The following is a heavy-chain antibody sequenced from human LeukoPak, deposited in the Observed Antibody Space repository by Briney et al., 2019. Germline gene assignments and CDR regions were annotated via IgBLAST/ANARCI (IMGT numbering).Heavy chain of an antibody. CDR1: GGSISSYY. D-gene: IGHD2-15*01. CDR3: AREGLGYCSGGSCYSGSNWFDP. Sequence: KASETLSLTCTVSGGSISSYYWSWIRQPPGKGLEWIGYIYYSGSTNYNPSLKSRVTISVDTSKNQFSLKLSSVTAADTAVYYCAREGLGYCSGGSCYSGSNWFDPWGQGTLVTVSS. J-gene: IGHJ5*02. CDR2: IYYSGST. V-gene: IGHV4-59*01.